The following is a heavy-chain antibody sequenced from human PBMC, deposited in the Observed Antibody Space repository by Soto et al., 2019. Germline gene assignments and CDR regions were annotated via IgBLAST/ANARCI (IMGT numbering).Heavy chain of an antibody. J-gene: IGHJ4*01. D-gene: IGHD3-10*01. V-gene: IGHV4-59*01. Sequence: LSLTCTVSGGSINNYYLSLIRQSPGKGLEWIGYIYYSGTTNYNPSLKSRVTISIDRSENQFSLKVSSVAAADTAVYFCTRATYYRYYFDVWGHGTLVTVSS. CDR1: GGSINNYY. CDR3: TRATYYRYYFDV. CDR2: IYYSGTT.